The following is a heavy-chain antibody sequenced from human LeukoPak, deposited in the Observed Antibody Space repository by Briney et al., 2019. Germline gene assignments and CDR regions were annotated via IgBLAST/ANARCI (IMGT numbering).Heavy chain of an antibody. V-gene: IGHV1-69*04. CDR3: ARAGSGDYYYYGMDV. Sequence: SVRVSCKASGGTFSSYAISWVRQAPGQGLEWMGRIIPIFGIANYAQKFQGRVTITADKSTSTAYMELSSLRSEDTAVYYCARAGSGDYYYYGMDVWGQGTTVTASS. CDR2: IIPIFGIA. CDR1: GGTFSSYA. D-gene: IGHD3-10*01. J-gene: IGHJ6*02.